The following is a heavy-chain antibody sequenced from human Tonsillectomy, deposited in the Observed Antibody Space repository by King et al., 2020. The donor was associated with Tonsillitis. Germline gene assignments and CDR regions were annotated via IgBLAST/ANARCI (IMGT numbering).Heavy chain of an antibody. CDR2: ISSAGDYI. CDR1: GFAFRSYD. CDR3: AKDKGADYFDTGRGAFDM. V-gene: IGHV3-21*01. Sequence: VQLVESGGGLVKPGGSLRLSCATSGFAFRSYDLNWVRQAPGKGLEWVSSISSAGDYIHYADSVKGRFTISRDKAKNSLFLQMNSLRVEETAVYCCAKDKGADYFDTGRGAFDMWGKGTVVTVSS. J-gene: IGHJ3*02. D-gene: IGHD3-22*01.